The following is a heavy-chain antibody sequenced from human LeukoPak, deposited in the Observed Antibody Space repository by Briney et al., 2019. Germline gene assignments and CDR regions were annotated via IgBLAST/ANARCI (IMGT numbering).Heavy chain of an antibody. D-gene: IGHD5-18*01. CDR1: GFTFGSYA. Sequence: GGSLRLSCAASGFTFGSYAMHWARQAPGKGLEYVSAISSNGGSTYYANSVKGRFTISRDNSKNTLYLQMGSLRAEDMAVYYCARDSVGYSYGENWFDPWGQGTLVTVSS. CDR2: ISSNGGST. J-gene: IGHJ5*02. V-gene: IGHV3-64*01. CDR3: ARDSVGYSYGENWFDP.